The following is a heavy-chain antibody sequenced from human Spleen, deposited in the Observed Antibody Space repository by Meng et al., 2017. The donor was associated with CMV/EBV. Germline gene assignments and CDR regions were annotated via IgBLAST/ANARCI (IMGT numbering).Heavy chain of an antibody. Sequence: GLPFSTYAMHWVRQARGKGLEWGRFIRYDGGNKNDADSVKGRFAISRDNSKNTLFLQLNNLRADDTAVYYCAKDRTGYYYPGPVIDHWGQGTLVTVSS. CDR2: IRYDGGNK. V-gene: IGHV3-30*02. CDR3: AKDRTGYYYPGPVIDH. D-gene: IGHD3-22*01. CDR1: GLPFSTYA. J-gene: IGHJ4*02.